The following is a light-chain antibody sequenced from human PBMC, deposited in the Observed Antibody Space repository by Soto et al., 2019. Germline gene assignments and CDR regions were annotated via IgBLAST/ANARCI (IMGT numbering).Light chain of an antibody. CDR3: QQSYTTPRT. CDR2: AAS. CDR1: QAISNY. Sequence: DIQMTQCPSSLSASLGDRVNITCRASQAISNYLAWYQQKPGKAPRLLINAASNLQSGVPSRFRGSGSETDFTLTITSLQPEDFATYYCQQSYTTPRTFGQGTKVDI. J-gene: IGKJ1*01. V-gene: IGKV1-39*01.